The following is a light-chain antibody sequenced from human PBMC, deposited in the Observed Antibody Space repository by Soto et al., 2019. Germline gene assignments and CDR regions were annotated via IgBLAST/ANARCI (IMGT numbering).Light chain of an antibody. CDR2: VVS. CDR3: QQRPNWPLT. CDR1: QSISSH. V-gene: IGKV3-11*01. Sequence: EIVLTQSPATLSLSPGERATLSCRASQSISSHLAWYQQKPGQAPRLLMYVVSNRATGIPARFSGSGSGTDFTLTISSLEPEDFAVYYCQQRPNWPLTFGGGTKVEIK. J-gene: IGKJ4*01.